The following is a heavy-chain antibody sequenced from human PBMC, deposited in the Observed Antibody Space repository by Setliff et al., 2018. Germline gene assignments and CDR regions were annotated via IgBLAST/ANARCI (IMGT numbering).Heavy chain of an antibody. CDR3: AICRYQVPYNY. Sequence: SETLSLTCSVSGGSMTSGSYYWGWVRQPPGKGLEWIGTIYDSGTTYYNPSLKSRVTISVDTSKNQFSLRLSSVTAADTAVYYCAICRYQVPYNYWGQGSLVTVSS. J-gene: IGHJ4*02. CDR2: IYDSGTT. D-gene: IGHD2-2*01. CDR1: GGSMTSGSYY. V-gene: IGHV4-39*01.